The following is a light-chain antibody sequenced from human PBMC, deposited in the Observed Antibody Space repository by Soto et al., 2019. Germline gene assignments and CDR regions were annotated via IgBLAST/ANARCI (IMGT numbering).Light chain of an antibody. CDR1: QSVSSSH. V-gene: IGKV3-20*01. J-gene: IGKJ1*01. Sequence: EVELTQSPGTLSLSPWEIATLSCRASQSVSSSHLAWYQQKRGQAPRLLIYDTSTRATGIPDRFSGSGSGTDFTLTISRLEPEDFAVYHCQQYGASPWTFGQGTKVDIK. CDR3: QQYGASPWT. CDR2: DTS.